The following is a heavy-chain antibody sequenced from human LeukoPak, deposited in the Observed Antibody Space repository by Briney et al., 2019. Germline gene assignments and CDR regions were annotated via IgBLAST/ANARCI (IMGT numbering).Heavy chain of an antibody. Sequence: ASVKVSCKASGGTFSSYAISWVRQAPGQGLEWMGWISAYNGNTNYAQKLQGRVTMTTDTSTSTAYMELRSLRSDDTAVYYCARDCSGGSCYPGYDYWGQGTLVTVSS. CDR1: GGTFSSYA. V-gene: IGHV1-18*01. CDR2: ISAYNGNT. D-gene: IGHD2-15*01. CDR3: ARDCSGGSCYPGYDY. J-gene: IGHJ4*02.